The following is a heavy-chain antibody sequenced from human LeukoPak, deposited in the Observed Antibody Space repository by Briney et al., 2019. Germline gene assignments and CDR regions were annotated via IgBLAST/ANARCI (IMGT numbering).Heavy chain of an antibody. CDR1: GGPVSSGSYY. CDR2: IYYSGST. J-gene: IGHJ3*02. V-gene: IGHV4-61*01. CDR3: AREEVPHGFDI. Sequence: SETLSLTCTVSGGPVSSGSYYWSWIRQPPGKGLEYIGYIYYSGSTNYNPSLKSRVTMSLDTSKNQFSLKLSSVTAADTAVYYCAREEVPHGFDIWGQGTMVTVSS.